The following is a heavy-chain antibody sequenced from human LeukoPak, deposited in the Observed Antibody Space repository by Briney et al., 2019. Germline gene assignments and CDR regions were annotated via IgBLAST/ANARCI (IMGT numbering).Heavy chain of an antibody. V-gene: IGHV4-34*01. CDR3: ARGGGSSGF. CDR1: GGSFSGYY. CDR2: INHSGST. Sequence: SETLSLTCAVCGGSFSGYYWSWIRQPPGKGLEWIGEINHSGSTNYNPSLKSRVTISVDTSKNQFSLKLSSVTAADTAVYYCARGGGSSGFWGQGTLVTVSS. D-gene: IGHD6-19*01. J-gene: IGHJ4*02.